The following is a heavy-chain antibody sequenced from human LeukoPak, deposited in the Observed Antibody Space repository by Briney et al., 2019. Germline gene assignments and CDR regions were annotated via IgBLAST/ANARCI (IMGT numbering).Heavy chain of an antibody. D-gene: IGHD6-19*01. CDR1: GGSISSSSYY. Sequence: SETLSLTCTVSGGSISSSSYYWSWIRQPPGKGLEWIGYIYYSGSTNYNPSLKSRVTISVDTSKNQFSLKLTSVTAADTALYYCARSRGHFDYWGQGTLVTVSS. J-gene: IGHJ4*02. V-gene: IGHV4-61*01. CDR3: ARSRGHFDY. CDR2: IYYSGST.